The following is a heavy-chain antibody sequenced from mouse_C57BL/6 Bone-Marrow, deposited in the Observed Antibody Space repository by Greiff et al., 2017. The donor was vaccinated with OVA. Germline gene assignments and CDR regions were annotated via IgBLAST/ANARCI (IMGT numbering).Heavy chain of an antibody. CDR2: IDPENGDT. D-gene: IGHD1-1*01. J-gene: IGHJ4*01. V-gene: IGHV14-4*01. Sequence: EVKLVESGAELVRPGASVKLSCTASGFNIKDDYMHWVKQRPEQGLEWIGWIDPENGDTEYASKFQGKATITADTSSNTAYLQLSSLTSEDTAVYYCTTSVITTVVAPYAMDYWGQGTSVTVSS. CDR3: TTSVITTVVAPYAMDY. CDR1: GFNIKDDY.